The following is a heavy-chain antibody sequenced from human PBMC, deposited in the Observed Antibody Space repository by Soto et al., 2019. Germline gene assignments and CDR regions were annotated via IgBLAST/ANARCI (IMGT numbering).Heavy chain of an antibody. J-gene: IGHJ4*02. CDR1: GFTFGTYP. V-gene: IGHV3-30-3*01. D-gene: IGHD2-15*01. CDR2: ISFDGSNK. CDR3: ARSGCTCYGDGCHFDY. Sequence: QVQLVESGGGVVQPGRSLRLSCAASGFTFGTYPMHWVRQAPGKGLSRVAVISFDGSNKYYADAVKGRFTISRDNSKTSLYLKTNSLRAEDTALYYCARSGCTCYGDGCHFDYWGQGTLVTVSS.